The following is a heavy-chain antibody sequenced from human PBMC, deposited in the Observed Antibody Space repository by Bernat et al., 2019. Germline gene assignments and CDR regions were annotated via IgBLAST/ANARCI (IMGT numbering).Heavy chain of an antibody. Sequence: EVQLVESWGGLVQPGGSLRLSCAASGFTFSSYWMHWVRQAPGKGLVWVSRINSDGSSTSYADSVKGRFTISRDNAKNTLYLQMNSLRAEDTAVYYCARRADYYYYMDVWGKGTTVTVSS. J-gene: IGHJ6*03. CDR2: INSDGSST. CDR1: GFTFSSYW. CDR3: ARRADYYYYMDV. V-gene: IGHV3-74*01.